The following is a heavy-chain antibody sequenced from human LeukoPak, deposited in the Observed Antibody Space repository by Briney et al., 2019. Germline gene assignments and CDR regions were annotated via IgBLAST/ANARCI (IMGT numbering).Heavy chain of an antibody. Sequence: SETLSLTCAVSGYSISSGYYWGWIRQPPGKGLEWIGCIYHSGSTYYNPSLKSRVPISVDTSKNQFSLKLSSVTAADTAVYYCARVVYDILTGSNFDYWGQGTLVTVSS. V-gene: IGHV4-38-2*01. CDR1: GYSISSGYY. D-gene: IGHD3-9*01. J-gene: IGHJ4*02. CDR2: IYHSGST. CDR3: ARVVYDILTGSNFDY.